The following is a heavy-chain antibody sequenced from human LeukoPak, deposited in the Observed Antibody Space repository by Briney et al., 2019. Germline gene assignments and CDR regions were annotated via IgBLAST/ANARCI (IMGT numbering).Heavy chain of an antibody. CDR3: ARGIAAASERPFDI. V-gene: IGHV4-39*07. Sequence: PSETLSLTCTVSGGSFSSSSYYWGWIRQPPGKGLEWFGSIYYSGSTYYNPSLKRRVTISVDTSKNQFSLKLSSVTAADTAVYYCARGIAAASERPFDIWGPGTMVTVSS. CDR2: IYYSGST. J-gene: IGHJ3*02. CDR1: GGSFSSSSYY. D-gene: IGHD6-13*01.